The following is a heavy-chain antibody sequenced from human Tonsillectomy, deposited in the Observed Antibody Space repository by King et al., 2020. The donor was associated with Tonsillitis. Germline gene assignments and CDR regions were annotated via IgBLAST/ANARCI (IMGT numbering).Heavy chain of an antibody. J-gene: IGHJ4*02. D-gene: IGHD5-18*01. CDR3: ARDGGYSYGYPFDY. CDR2: INPRVGST. V-gene: IGHV1-46*03. CDR1: GYTFTSYY. Sequence: HGQLVQSGAEVKKPGASVKGSCKASGYTFTSYYMNWVRQAPGQGLEWMGIINPRVGSTSYAQKFQGRVTMTRDTSTRTVHMELSSLRSEDTAVYYCARDGGYSYGYPFDYWGQGTLVTVSS.